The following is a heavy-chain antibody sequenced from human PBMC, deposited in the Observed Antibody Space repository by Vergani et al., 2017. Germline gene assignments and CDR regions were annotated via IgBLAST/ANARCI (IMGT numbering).Heavy chain of an antibody. CDR2: IYPGGSDT. Sequence: EVQLVQSGAEVKKPGESLKISCKGSGYSFTSYWIGWVRQLPGKGLEWMGIIYPGGSDTRYSPSFQGQVTIPADKTNSTAYLQWRSVKASDTAMYYCARRTGIYYDTEGAAFDIWGQGTMVTVSS. CDR1: GYSFTSYW. D-gene: IGHD3-22*01. CDR3: ARRTGIYYDTEGAAFDI. V-gene: IGHV5-51*03. J-gene: IGHJ3*02.